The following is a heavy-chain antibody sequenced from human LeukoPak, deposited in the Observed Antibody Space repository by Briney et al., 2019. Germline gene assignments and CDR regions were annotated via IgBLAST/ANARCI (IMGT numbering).Heavy chain of an antibody. J-gene: IGHJ6*03. V-gene: IGHV3-48*03. D-gene: IGHD4-17*01. Sequence: GSLRLSCAASGFTFSSYEMNWVRQAPGKGLEWVSYTSSSGFTIYYGDSVKGRFTISRDNAKKSLYLHMNSLRAEDTAMYYCARDLKYGDSYYYYIDVWGKGTTVTVSS. CDR2: TSSSGFTI. CDR3: ARDLKYGDSYYYYIDV. CDR1: GFTFSSYE.